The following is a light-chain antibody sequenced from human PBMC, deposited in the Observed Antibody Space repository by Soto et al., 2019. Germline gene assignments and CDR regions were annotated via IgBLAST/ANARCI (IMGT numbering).Light chain of an antibody. CDR3: QQFSSYPLT. Sequence: EIVLTQSPGTLSLSPGERATLSCRASQSVNSNHIAWYQQKPGQAPRLLIYDASSRATGIPDRFSGGGSGTDFTLTISRLEPEDFAVYYCQQFSSYPLTFGGGTKVDIK. CDR1: QSVNSNH. J-gene: IGKJ4*01. CDR2: DAS. V-gene: IGKV3-20*01.